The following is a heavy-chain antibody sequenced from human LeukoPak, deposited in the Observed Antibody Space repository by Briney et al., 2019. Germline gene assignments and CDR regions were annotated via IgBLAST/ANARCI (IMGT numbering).Heavy chain of an antibody. V-gene: IGHV3-53*01. J-gene: IGHJ6*03. CDR1: GFTVSSNY. CDR3: ARERRGSSSYYYYCYMDV. Sequence: PGGSLRLSCAASGFTVSSNYMSWVRQAPGKGLEWVSVIYSGGSTYYADSVKGRFTISRDNSKNTLYLQMNSLRAEDTAVYYCARERRGSSSYYYYCYMDVWGKGTTVTVSS. CDR2: IYSGGST. D-gene: IGHD6-6*01.